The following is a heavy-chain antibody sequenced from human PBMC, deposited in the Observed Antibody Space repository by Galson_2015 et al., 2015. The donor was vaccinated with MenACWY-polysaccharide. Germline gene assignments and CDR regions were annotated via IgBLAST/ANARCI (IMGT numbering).Heavy chain of an antibody. CDR2: IGTLYDT. CDR1: GITFSRNA. D-gene: IGHD3-10*01. V-gene: IGHV3-21*01. J-gene: IGHJ4*02. Sequence: SLRLSCAASGITFSRNAMTWVRQAPGKGLEWISAIGTLYDTHYADSVRGRFTTSRDNAENSLFLQMNSLRAEDTAVYYCARERWIRGVFFDQWGQGTLVTVSS. CDR3: ARERWIRGVFFDQ.